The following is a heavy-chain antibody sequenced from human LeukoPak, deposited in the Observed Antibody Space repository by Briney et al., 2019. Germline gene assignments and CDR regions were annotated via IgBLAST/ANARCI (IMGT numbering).Heavy chain of an antibody. CDR3: ARHGSGYSSVFDY. Sequence: SETLSLICTVPGGSITNYYWSWIRQPPGKGLEWIGYLYYTGSTNYNPSLKSRVTISADMSKNQFSLKLRSMTAADTAVYYCARHGSGYSSVFDYWGQGTLVTVSS. D-gene: IGHD6-19*01. CDR1: GGSITNYY. J-gene: IGHJ4*02. V-gene: IGHV4-59*08. CDR2: LYYTGST.